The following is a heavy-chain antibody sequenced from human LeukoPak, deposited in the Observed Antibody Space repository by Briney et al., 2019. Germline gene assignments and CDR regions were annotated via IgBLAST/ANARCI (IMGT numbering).Heavy chain of an antibody. CDR3: AREIVRGVIRNYFDY. V-gene: IGHV4-34*01. Sequence: SETLSLTCAVYGGSFSGYYWSWIRQPPGKGLEWIGEINHSGSTNYNPSLKSRVTISVDTSKNQFSLKLSSVTAADTAVYYCAREIVRGVIRNYFDYWGQGTLVTVSS. CDR1: GGSFSGYY. J-gene: IGHJ4*02. CDR2: INHSGST. D-gene: IGHD3-10*01.